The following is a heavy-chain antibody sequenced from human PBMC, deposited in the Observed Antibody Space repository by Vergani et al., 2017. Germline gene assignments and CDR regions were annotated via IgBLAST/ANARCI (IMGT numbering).Heavy chain of an antibody. V-gene: IGHV1-46*02. CDR1: GYIFKNYY. D-gene: IGHD2-21*01. CDR2: LNPTTGHT. Sequence: VQLVQSGAEVRKPGASVTVSCTASGYIFKNYYIHWLRQPPGQAFEWMGILNPTTGHTTSAQKFMGRVDMTRDPSTDTSTRTVQMTLSSLRSEDTAVDYCARSIGYCAGATCRAYYFDHWGQGTLVTVSS. CDR3: ARSIGYCAGATCRAYYFDH. J-gene: IGHJ5*02.